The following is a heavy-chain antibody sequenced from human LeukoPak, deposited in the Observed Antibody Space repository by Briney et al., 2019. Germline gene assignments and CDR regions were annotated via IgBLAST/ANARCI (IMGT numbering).Heavy chain of an antibody. CDR3: AKDRGPVGASGAFEI. D-gene: IGHD1-26*01. CDR1: AFTPTTYG. J-gene: IGHJ3*02. V-gene: IGHV3-30*18. Sequence: RGSLRPSCAPSAFTPTTYGMHWVRHAPGRGREWVAAISSEVSNKYYAESVKGRFTISRDNSNNTLYLQMNSLRAEDTAVYYCAKDRGPVGASGAFEIWGQGTMVTVSS. CDR2: ISSEVSNK.